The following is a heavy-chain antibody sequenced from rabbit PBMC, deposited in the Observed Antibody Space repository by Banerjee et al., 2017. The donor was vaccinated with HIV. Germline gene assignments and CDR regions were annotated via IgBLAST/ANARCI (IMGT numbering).Heavy chain of an antibody. J-gene: IGHJ4*01. CDR1: GFSFSSSYW. D-gene: IGHD4-1*01. Sequence: QEQLEESGGDLVKPEGSLTLTCTASGFSFSSSYWICWVRRAPGKGLEWIACIYAGSGSTYYASWVNGRFTISKTSSTTVTLQMTSLTAADTATYFCARDPDSSGWMKFNLWGPGTLVTVS. V-gene: IGHV1S45*01. CDR2: IYAGSGST. CDR3: ARDPDSSGWMKFNL.